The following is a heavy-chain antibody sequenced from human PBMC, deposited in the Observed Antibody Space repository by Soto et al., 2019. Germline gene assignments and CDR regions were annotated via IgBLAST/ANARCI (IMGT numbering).Heavy chain of an antibody. J-gene: IGHJ4*02. Sequence: ASVKVSCKASGGTFSSYAISWVRQAPGQGLEWMGGIIPIFGTANYAQKFQGRVTITADESTSTAYMELSSLRSEDTAVYYCARDGRGYSYGYDQSFDYWGRGTLVTVSS. V-gene: IGHV1-69*13. CDR2: IIPIFGTA. CDR1: GGTFSSYA. D-gene: IGHD5-18*01. CDR3: ARDGRGYSYGYDQSFDY.